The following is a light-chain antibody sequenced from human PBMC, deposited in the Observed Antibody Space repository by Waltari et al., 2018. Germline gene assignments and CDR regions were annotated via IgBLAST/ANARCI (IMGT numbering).Light chain of an antibody. V-gene: IGLV1-47*01. J-gene: IGLJ1*01. CDR3: AAWDGSLSGYV. Sequence: QSVLTQPPSAPGTPGQRVTLPCSGTHPNLGRNYVLLYQQLPGTAPNRLIYRTNPRPSGVPDRFSGSKAGTSASLAISGLRSEDEADYYCAAWDGSLSGYVCGTGTKVTVL. CDR1: HPNLGRNY. CDR2: RTN.